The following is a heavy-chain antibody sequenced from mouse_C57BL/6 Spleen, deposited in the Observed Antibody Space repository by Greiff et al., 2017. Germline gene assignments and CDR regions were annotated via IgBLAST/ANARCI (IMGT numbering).Heavy chain of an antibody. J-gene: IGHJ3*01. V-gene: IGHV1-53*01. D-gene: IGHD1-1*01. Sequence: QVQLKESGAELVRPGASVKLSCTASGYTFTSYWMHWVKQRPGQGLEWIGNINPSNDGTNYNEKFKSKATLTVDKSSSTAYMQLSSLTSEDSAVYYCAREVNGSSYGWFAYWGQGTLVTVSA. CDR1: GYTFTSYW. CDR2: INPSNDGT. CDR3: AREVNGSSYGWFAY.